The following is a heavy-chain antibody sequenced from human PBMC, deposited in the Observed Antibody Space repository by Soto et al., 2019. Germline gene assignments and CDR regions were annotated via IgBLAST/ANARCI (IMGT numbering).Heavy chain of an antibody. Sequence: GGSLRLSCAASGFAGIGSYMGWVRQAPGKGLEWVSAISGSGVSTYYADSVKGRFTISRDNSKNTLYLQMNSLRAEDTAVYYCAKEQKDSSSWSELNYWGQGTLVTVSS. V-gene: IGHV3-23*01. CDR2: ISGSGVST. J-gene: IGHJ4*02. D-gene: IGHD6-13*01. CDR3: AKEQKDSSSWSELNY. CDR1: GFAGIGSY.